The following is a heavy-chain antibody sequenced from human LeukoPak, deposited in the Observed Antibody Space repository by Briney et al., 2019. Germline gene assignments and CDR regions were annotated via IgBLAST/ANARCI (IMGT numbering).Heavy chain of an antibody. D-gene: IGHD1-7*01. V-gene: IGHV3-30*04. CDR1: GLTFSSYA. CDR3: ARDGASGELPS. J-gene: IGHJ4*02. CDR2: ISYDGSNK. Sequence: GGSLRLSCAASGLTFSSYAMHWVRQAPGKGLEWVAVISYDGSNKYYADSVKGRFTISRDNSKNTLYLQMNSLRAEDTAVYYCARDGASGELPSWGQGTLVTVSS.